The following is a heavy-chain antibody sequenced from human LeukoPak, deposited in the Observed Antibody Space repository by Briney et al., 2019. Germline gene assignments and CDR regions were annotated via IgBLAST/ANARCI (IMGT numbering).Heavy chain of an antibody. V-gene: IGHV1-8*03. D-gene: IGHD3-10*02. Sequence: ASVKVSCKASGYTFTSYDINWVRRATGQGLEWMGWMNPNSGNTGYAQKFQGRVTITRNTSISTAYMELSSLRAEDTAVYYCAELGITMIGGVWGKGTTVTISS. CDR2: MNPNSGNT. CDR3: AELGITMIGGV. J-gene: IGHJ6*04. CDR1: GYTFTSYD.